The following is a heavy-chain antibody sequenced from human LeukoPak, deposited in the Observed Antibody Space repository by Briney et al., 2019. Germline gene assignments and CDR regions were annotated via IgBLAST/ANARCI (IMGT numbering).Heavy chain of an antibody. J-gene: IGHJ4*02. V-gene: IGHV4-34*01. D-gene: IGHD6-13*01. Sequence: PSETLSLTCAVYGGSFSGYYWSWIRQPPGKGLEWIGEINHSGSTNYNPSLKSRVSISVDSSKNQFSLKVSSATAAATAVYYCARGSDTAAGLYWGQGTLVTVSS. CDR3: ARGSDTAAGLY. CDR2: INHSGST. CDR1: GGSFSGYY.